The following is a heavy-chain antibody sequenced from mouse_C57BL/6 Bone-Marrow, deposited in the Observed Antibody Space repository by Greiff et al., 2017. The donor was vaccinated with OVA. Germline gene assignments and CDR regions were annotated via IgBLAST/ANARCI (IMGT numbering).Heavy chain of an antibody. J-gene: IGHJ2*01. V-gene: IGHV14-4*01. CDR3: TSTVVAT. Sequence: VHVKQSGAELVRPGASVKLSCTASGFNIKDDYMHWVKQRPEQGLEWIGWIDPENGDTEYASKFQGKATITADTSSNTAYLQLSSLTSKDTAVYYCTSTVVATGGQGTTLTVSS. CDR2: IDPENGDT. CDR1: GFNIKDDY. D-gene: IGHD1-1*01.